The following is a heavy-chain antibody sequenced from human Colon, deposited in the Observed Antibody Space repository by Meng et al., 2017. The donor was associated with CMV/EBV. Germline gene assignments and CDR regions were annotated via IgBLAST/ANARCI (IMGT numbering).Heavy chain of an antibody. Sequence: QLQVQESGPGLVKPSETLSLTCTASGDSINTRSHYWGWIRQSPGKGLEWIGSISYNGYTFYNPSLNSRVTITLDTSKKQSSLRVNSVTAADTAVYYCARDQRVNWFYYWGQGTLVTVAS. CDR3: ARDQRVNWFYY. V-gene: IGHV4-39*07. CDR2: ISYNGYT. CDR1: GDSINTRSHY. J-gene: IGHJ4*02. D-gene: IGHD1-1*01.